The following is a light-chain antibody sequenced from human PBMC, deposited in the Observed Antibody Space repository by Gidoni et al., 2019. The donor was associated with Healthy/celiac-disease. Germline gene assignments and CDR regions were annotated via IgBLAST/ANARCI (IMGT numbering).Light chain of an antibody. CDR3: QQYGSSPRT. CDR1: QSVSSSY. CDR2: GAS. V-gene: IGKV3-20*01. J-gene: IGKJ1*01. Sequence: EIVLTQSPGTLSLSPGERATLSCRASQSVSSSYLAWYQQKPGQAPRLLIYGASSRATGIPDRFSCSGFGTDFTLTISRLEPEDFAVYYCQQYGSSPRTFGQGTKVEIK.